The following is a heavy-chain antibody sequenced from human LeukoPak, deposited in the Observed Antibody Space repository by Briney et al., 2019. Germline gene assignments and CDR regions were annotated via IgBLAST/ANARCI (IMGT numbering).Heavy chain of an antibody. CDR2: MCYTGST. CDR1: GRYINSCRYY. D-gene: IGHD3-22*01. J-gene: IGHJ6*03. V-gene: IGHV4-39*07. CDR3: ARVNYYDSSGAYYYMDV. Sequence: SETLSLTCTVSGRYINSCRYYWGWIRQPPGKGLEWIGSMCYTGSTYYNPSLKSRVTISIDTSKSQFSLKLSSVTAADTAVYYCARVNYYDSSGAYYYMDVWGRGTTVTVSS.